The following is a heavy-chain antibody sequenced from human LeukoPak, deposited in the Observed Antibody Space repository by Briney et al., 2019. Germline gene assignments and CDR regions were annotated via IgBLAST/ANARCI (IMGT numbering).Heavy chain of an antibody. D-gene: IGHD3-3*01. CDR2: ISGSGGST. CDR3: AKDRRFLEWLWADY. Sequence: PGGSLRLSCAASGFTFSSYAMSWVRQAPGKGLEWVSAISGSGGSTYYADSVKGRFTIFRDNSKNTLYLQMNSLRAEDTAVYYCAKDRRFLEWLWADYWGQGTLVTVSS. CDR1: GFTFSSYA. J-gene: IGHJ4*02. V-gene: IGHV3-23*01.